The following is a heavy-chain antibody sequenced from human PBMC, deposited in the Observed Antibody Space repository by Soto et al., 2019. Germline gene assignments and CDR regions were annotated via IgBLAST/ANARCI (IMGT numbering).Heavy chain of an antibody. J-gene: IGHJ4*02. Sequence: PGGSLRLSCAASGFTFSNYAMNWVRQAPGKGLEWVSSISTSGGTTYYSDSVKGRFTFSRDNSRNTLYLQMNSLRAEDTAVYYCSRSPYYSDSGSRFLSEYWGQGTLVTVSS. CDR1: GFTFSNYA. V-gene: IGHV3-23*01. CDR2: ISTSGGTT. CDR3: SRSPYYSDSGSRFLSEY. D-gene: IGHD3-10*01.